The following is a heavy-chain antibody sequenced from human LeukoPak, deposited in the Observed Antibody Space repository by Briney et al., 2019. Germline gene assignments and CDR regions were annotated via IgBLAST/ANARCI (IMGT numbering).Heavy chain of an antibody. V-gene: IGHV2-5*02. Sequence: GPTLFHPTPTLTLTCTFSGFSLGTRGVEVGWIRQPSGKALEWLPLIYWDDDKRYSPSLKSRLTITKDTSRNQVVLTMTNMDPVDTATYYCAHGFYGSGSYCPFDYWGQGTLVTVSS. D-gene: IGHD3-10*01. CDR1: GFSLGTRGVE. CDR2: IYWDDDK. J-gene: IGHJ4*02. CDR3: AHGFYGSGSYCPFDY.